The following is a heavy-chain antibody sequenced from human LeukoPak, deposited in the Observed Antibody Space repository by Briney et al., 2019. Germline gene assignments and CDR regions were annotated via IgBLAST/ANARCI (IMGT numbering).Heavy chain of an antibody. CDR3: ARASGIDNWFDP. J-gene: IGHJ5*02. CDR1: GGSISSYY. V-gene: IGHV4-59*01. D-gene: IGHD6-13*01. CDR2: IYYSGST. Sequence: PSETLSLTCTVSGGSISSYYWSWIRQPPGKGLEWIGYIYYSGSTNYNPSLKSRDTISVDTSKNQFSLKLSSVTAADTAVYYCARASGIDNWFDPWGQGTLVTVSS.